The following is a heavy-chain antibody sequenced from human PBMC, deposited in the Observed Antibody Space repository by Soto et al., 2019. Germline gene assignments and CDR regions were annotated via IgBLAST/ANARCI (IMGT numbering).Heavy chain of an antibody. V-gene: IGHV3-23*01. CDR1: GFTFSSYA. D-gene: IGHD6-19*01. CDR3: TASSGWYNAFDI. Sequence: EVQLLESGGGLVQPGGSLRLSCAASGFTFSSYAMSWVRQAPGKGLEWVSAISGSGGSTYYADSVKGRFTISRDNSKNPLYLQMTSLRAEDTAVYYCTASSGWYNAFDIWGQGTMVTVSS. CDR2: ISGSGGST. J-gene: IGHJ3*02.